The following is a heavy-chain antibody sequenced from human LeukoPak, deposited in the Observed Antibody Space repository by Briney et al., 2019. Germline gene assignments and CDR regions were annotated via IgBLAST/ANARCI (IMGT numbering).Heavy chain of an antibody. J-gene: IGHJ6*02. CDR3: ARGGDYYGSGSYPGDGMDV. CDR1: GFTFSSYS. Sequence: PGGSLRLSCAASGFTFSSYSMNWVRQAPGKGLEWVSSISSSSSYIYYAGSVKGRFTISRENAKSSLYLQMNSLRAADTAVYYCARGGDYYGSGSYPGDGMDVWGQGTTVIVSS. CDR2: ISSSSSYI. D-gene: IGHD3-10*01. V-gene: IGHV3-21*01.